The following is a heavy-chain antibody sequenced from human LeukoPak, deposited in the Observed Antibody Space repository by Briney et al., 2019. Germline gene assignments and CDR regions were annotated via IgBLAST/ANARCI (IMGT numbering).Heavy chain of an antibody. CDR3: ARDLGGWLLDY. Sequence: GGSLRLSCAASGFTFSSYSMNWVRQAPGKGLEWVSSISSSSSYIYYADSVKGRFAISRDNAKNSLYLQMNSLRAEDTAVYYCARDLGGWLLDYWGQGTLVTVSS. D-gene: IGHD3-22*01. J-gene: IGHJ4*02. CDR1: GFTFSSYS. CDR2: ISSSSSYI. V-gene: IGHV3-21*01.